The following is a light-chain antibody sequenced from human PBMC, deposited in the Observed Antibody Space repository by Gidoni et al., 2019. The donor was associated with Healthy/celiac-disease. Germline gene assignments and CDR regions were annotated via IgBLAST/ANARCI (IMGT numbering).Light chain of an antibody. CDR1: QRVSSY. Sequence: DIVLTQSPATLSLSPGERATLSCRASQRVSSYLAWYQQKPGHAPRLLIYDASNRATGIPARFSGSGSGTDFTLTISSLEPEDFAVYYCQQRSNWPPGGTFGQGTRLEIK. J-gene: IGKJ5*01. CDR3: QQRSNWPPGGT. V-gene: IGKV3-11*01. CDR2: DAS.